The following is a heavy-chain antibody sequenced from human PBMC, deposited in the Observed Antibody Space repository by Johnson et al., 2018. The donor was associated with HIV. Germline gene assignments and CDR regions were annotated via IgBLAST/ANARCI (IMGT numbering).Heavy chain of an antibody. Sequence: VQLVESGGGVVRPGGSLRISCEASGFKFYEYDVSWVRQVPGKGLEWVSGINWSGGGTAYADSVKGRFTVSSDNAKNSLYLQMNSLRADDTALYYCARATYYYDTSGYLIRPRAFDIWGQGTVVTVSS. V-gene: IGHV3-20*04. J-gene: IGHJ3*02. CDR1: GFKFYEYD. CDR3: ARATYYYDTSGYLIRPRAFDI. CDR2: INWSGGGT. D-gene: IGHD3-22*01.